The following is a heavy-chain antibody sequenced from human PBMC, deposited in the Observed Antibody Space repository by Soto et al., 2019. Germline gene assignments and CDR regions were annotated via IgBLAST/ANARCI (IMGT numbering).Heavy chain of an antibody. V-gene: IGHV3-30-3*01. D-gene: IGHD3-10*01. Sequence: PGGSLRLSCAASGFPFSSYAMHLVRQAPGKGLEWVAVISYDGSNKYYADSVKGRFTISRDNSKNTLYLQMNSLRAEDTAVYYCARDITRSGSYSGGPGYWGQGTLVTVSS. CDR3: ARDITRSGSYSGGPGY. J-gene: IGHJ4*02. CDR2: ISYDGSNK. CDR1: GFPFSSYA.